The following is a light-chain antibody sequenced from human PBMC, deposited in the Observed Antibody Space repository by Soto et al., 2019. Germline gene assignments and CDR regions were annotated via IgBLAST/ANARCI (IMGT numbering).Light chain of an antibody. V-gene: IGLV2-23*02. CDR2: EVS. CDR1: SSEVGSYNL. Sequence: QSVLTQPASVSGSPGQSITISCTGTSSEVGSYNLVSWYQQHPGKAPKLMIYEVSKRPSGVSNRFSGSKSGNTASLTISGLQAEDEADYYCCSYAGSSTFYVFGTGTKV. CDR3: CSYAGSSTFYV. J-gene: IGLJ1*01.